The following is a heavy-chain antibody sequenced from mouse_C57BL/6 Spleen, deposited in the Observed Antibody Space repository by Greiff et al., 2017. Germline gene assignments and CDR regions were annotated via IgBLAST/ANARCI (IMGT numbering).Heavy chain of an antibody. CDR3: ARRDGYSAWFAY. J-gene: IGHJ3*01. CDR1: GYTFTSYW. CDR2: IYPSDSET. V-gene: IGHV1-61*01. D-gene: IGHD2-3*01. Sequence: QVQLQQPGAELVRPGSSVKLSCKASGYTFTSYWMDWVKQRPGQGLEWIGNIYPSDSETHYNQKFKDKATLTVDKSSSTAYMQLSSLTSEDSAVYYCARRDGYSAWFAYWGQGTLVTVSA.